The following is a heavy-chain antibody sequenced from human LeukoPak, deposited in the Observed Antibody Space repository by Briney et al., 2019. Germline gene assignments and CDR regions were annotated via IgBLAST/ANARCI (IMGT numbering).Heavy chain of an antibody. CDR1: GFTVSSNY. Sequence: GGSLRLSCAASGFTVSSNYMAWVRQAPEKGLEWLSIMFSGGNKYYADSVEGRFTISRDNSRNMLYLQMSSLRAEDTALYYCARGRDSSTFFDYWGQGTLVTVSS. V-gene: IGHV3-53*01. J-gene: IGHJ4*02. CDR2: MFSGGNK. CDR3: ARGRDSSTFFDY. D-gene: IGHD6-13*01.